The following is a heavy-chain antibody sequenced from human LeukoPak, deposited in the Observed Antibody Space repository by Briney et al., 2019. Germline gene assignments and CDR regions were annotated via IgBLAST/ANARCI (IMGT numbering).Heavy chain of an antibody. J-gene: IGHJ6*03. V-gene: IGHV4-39*01. D-gene: IGHD5-12*01. CDR3: ARQDSGYESYYYYYYMDV. Sequence: SETLSLTCTVSGGSISSSNFYWGWIRRPPGKGLEWIGNIYYSGSTYYNPSLKSRVTISVDTSKNQFSLKLSSVTAADTAVYYCARQDSGYESYYYYYYMDVWGQGTMVTVSS. CDR1: GGSISSSNFY. CDR2: IYYSGST.